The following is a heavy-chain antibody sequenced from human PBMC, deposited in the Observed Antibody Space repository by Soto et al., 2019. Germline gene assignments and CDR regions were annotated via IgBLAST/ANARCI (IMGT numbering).Heavy chain of an antibody. CDR1: GGSISSYY. V-gene: IGHV4-59*01. CDR2: IYYSGST. CDR3: ARALILTGYYIHDAFDI. D-gene: IGHD3-9*01. Sequence: SETLSLTCTVSGGSISSYYWSWIRQPPGKGMEWIGYIYYSGSTNYNPSLKSRVTISVDTSKNQFSLKLSSVTAADTAVYYCARALILTGYYIHDAFDIWGQGTMVTVSS. J-gene: IGHJ3*02.